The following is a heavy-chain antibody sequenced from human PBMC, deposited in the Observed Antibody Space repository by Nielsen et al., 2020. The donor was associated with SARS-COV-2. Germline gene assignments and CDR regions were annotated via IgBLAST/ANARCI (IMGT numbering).Heavy chain of an antibody. J-gene: IGHJ4*02. CDR2: ISYDGSNK. Sequence: GGSLRPSCPPSGFTFSTYGMHWVRQAPGKGLEWVAAISYDGSNKYYVDSVKGRFTISRDNSKNTLYLQMSSLREEDTAVYYCATDWTAIVVVPSGGVDYWGQGTLVTVSS. CDR1: GFTFSTYG. V-gene: IGHV3-33*05. D-gene: IGHD2-15*01. CDR3: ATDWTAIVVVPSGGVDY.